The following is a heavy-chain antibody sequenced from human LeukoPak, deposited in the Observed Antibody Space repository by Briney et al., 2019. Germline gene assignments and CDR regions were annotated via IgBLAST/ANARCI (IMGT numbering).Heavy chain of an antibody. D-gene: IGHD3-22*01. CDR1: GYTFTGYY. Sequence: ASVKVSCKASGYTFTGYYMHWVRQAPGQGLEWMGWINPKSGGTNYAQKFQGRVTMTRDTSISTAYMELSRLRFDDTAVYYCASGSSFDSSGRGFDYWGQGTLVTVSS. CDR3: ASGSSFDSSGRGFDY. V-gene: IGHV1-2*02. J-gene: IGHJ4*02. CDR2: INPKSGGT.